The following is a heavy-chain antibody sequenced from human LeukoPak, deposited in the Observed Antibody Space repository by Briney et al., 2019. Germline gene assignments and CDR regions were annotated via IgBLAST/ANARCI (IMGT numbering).Heavy chain of an antibody. D-gene: IGHD6-13*01. CDR2: IYTSGST. V-gene: IGHV4-4*09. J-gene: IGHJ5*02. CDR3: ARPTGYSSSWYWFDP. CDR1: GGSISSYY. Sequence: SETLSLTCTVSGGSISSYYWSWIRQPPGKGLVWIGYIYTSGSTNYNPSLKSRVTISVDTSKNQFSLKLSSVTAADTAVYYCARPTGYSSSWYWFDPWGQGTLVTVSS.